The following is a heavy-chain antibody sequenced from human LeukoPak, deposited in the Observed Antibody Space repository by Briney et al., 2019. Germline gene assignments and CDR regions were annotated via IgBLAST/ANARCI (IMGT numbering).Heavy chain of an antibody. Sequence: SETLSLTCTVSGGSISSGGYYWSWIRQHPGKGLEWIGYIYYSGSTYYNPSLKSRVTISVDTSKNQFSLNLSSLTAADTAVYYCARHESSGDYSDYWGQGTLVTVSS. D-gene: IGHD6-25*01. CDR1: GGSISSGGYY. J-gene: IGHJ4*02. CDR2: IYYSGST. V-gene: IGHV4-31*03. CDR3: ARHESSGDYSDY.